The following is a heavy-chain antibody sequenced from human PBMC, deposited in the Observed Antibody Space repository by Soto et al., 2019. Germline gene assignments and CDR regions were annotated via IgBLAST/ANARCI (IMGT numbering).Heavy chain of an antibody. D-gene: IGHD3-10*01. J-gene: IGHJ6*02. CDR1: GFTFGTAW. V-gene: IGHV3-15*07. CDR3: ATENPVFFWDLLWTAYGMEV. Sequence: EVQLVESGGGLVKPGGSLRLSCAASGFTFGTAWMHWVRQAPGKGLESVGRMRSDTDGGTADYAAPVKGRFTISRDDSKNMLYLQMNSLKVEDTAVYYCATENPVFFWDLLWTAYGMEVWGQGTTVTVSS. CDR2: MRSDTDGGTA.